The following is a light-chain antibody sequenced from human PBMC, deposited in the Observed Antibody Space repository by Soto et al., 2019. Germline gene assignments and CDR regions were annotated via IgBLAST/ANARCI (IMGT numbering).Light chain of an antibody. J-gene: IGKJ1*01. CDR3: QQYNTYWT. V-gene: IGKV1-5*01. CDR1: QSISSW. Sequence: DIQMTQSPSTLSASVGDRVTITCRASQSISSWLAWYQQKPGKAPKLLIYDASSLESGVPPRFSGSGSGTAVTLTISSLQPDDFATYYCQQYNTYWTFGQGTKVEIK. CDR2: DAS.